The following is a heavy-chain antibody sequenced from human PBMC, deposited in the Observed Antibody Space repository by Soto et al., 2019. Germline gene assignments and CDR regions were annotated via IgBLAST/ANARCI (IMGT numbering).Heavy chain of an antibody. D-gene: IGHD6-19*01. CDR1: GSTFSAYW. CDR2: IKQDGSEK. CDR3: AGGGGWVFDS. V-gene: IGHV3-7*01. Sequence: EVQLVESGGDLVQPGGSLRLSCVGSGSTFSAYWMTWVRQAPGKGLEWVAVIKQDGSEKYYVDSVKGRFTISRDNAKNSLYLQMNSLRAEDTAVYFCAGGGGWVFDSWGQGTLVTVSS. J-gene: IGHJ4*02.